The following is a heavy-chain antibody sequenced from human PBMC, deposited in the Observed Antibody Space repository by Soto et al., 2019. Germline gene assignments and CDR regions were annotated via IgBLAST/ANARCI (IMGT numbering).Heavy chain of an antibody. Sequence: QVQLVQSGAEVKKPGASVKVACKASGYTFTSYGISWVRQAPGQGLEWMGWISAYNGNTNYAQKLQGRVTMTPDTSTSRAYMELRSLRADDPAVYYCARDSSIAVAGTHWGQGTLVTVSS. V-gene: IGHV1-18*01. CDR2: ISAYNGNT. J-gene: IGHJ4*02. CDR3: ARDSSIAVAGTH. CDR1: GYTFTSYG. D-gene: IGHD6-19*01.